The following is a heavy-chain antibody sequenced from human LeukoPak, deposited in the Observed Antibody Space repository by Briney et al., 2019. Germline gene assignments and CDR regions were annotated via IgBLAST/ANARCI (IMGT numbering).Heavy chain of an antibody. J-gene: IGHJ4*02. D-gene: IGHD2-15*01. V-gene: IGHV3-21*01. Sequence: GGSLRLSCAASGFTFSSYRMNWVRQAPGKGLEWVSSISSSSYIYYADSVKGRFTISRDNAKNSLYLQMNSLRAEDMAVYYCASGRVINCSGGSCSYYFDYWGQGTLVTVSS. CDR3: ASGRVINCSGGSCSYYFDY. CDR1: GFTFSSYR. CDR2: ISSSSYI.